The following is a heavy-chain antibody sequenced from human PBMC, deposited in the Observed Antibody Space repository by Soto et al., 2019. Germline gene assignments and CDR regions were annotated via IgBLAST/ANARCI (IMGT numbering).Heavy chain of an antibody. J-gene: IGHJ6*02. D-gene: IGHD2-8*01. CDR1: GFTFSNYG. Sequence: AASVKVSCKASGFTFSNYGLNWVRQAPGQGLEWMGWVSANNGHTNYAQNLQGRVSMTTDTSTSTAYTELRGLTFDDTAVYYCARDIESVTAKHFFYYYAMDVWGQGTTVTVSS. CDR2: VSANNGHT. V-gene: IGHV1-18*01. CDR3: ARDIESVTAKHFFYYYAMDV.